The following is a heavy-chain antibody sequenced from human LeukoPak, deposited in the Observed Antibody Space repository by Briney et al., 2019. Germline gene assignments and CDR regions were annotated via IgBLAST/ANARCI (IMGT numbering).Heavy chain of an antibody. V-gene: IGHV3-7*04. Sequence: GGSLRLSCTASGLTFSAFWMSWVRHIPGEGLEWLATIKGDGTEKEYAASVKDRLTISRDNGKNSLSLQIDSLRVEDTAVYYCAKDRGWLQYDYWGQGTLVTVSS. D-gene: IGHD4-11*01. J-gene: IGHJ4*02. CDR2: IKGDGTEK. CDR3: AKDRGWLQYDY. CDR1: GLTFSAFW.